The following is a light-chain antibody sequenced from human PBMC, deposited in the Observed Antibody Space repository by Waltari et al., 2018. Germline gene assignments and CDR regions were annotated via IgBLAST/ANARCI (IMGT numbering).Light chain of an antibody. CDR2: WSS. J-gene: IGKJ2*01. Sequence: IKKNYFCCHRQKPGQRPKLLIYWSSTRESGVPGRFRCSGFGTDFSLTISSLQADVVAVYFCQQYYSTPPTFGQGTKRDIK. V-gene: IGKV4-1*01. CDR3: QQYYSTPPT. CDR1: IKKNY.